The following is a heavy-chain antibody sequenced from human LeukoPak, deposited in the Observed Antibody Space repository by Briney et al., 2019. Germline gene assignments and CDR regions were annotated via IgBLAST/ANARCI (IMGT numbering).Heavy chain of an antibody. J-gene: IGHJ4*02. Sequence: VASVKVSCKASGGTFSSYAISWVRQAPGQGLEWMGGIIPIFGTANYAQKFQGRVTITADESTSTAYMELSSLRSEDTAVYYCARDPGYYCGGDCLNYSWGQGTLVTVPS. CDR3: ARDPGYYCGGDCLNYS. CDR1: GGTFSSYA. CDR2: IIPIFGTA. V-gene: IGHV1-69*13. D-gene: IGHD2-21*01.